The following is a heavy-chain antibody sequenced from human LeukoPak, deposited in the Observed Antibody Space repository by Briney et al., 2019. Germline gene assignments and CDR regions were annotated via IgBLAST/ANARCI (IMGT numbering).Heavy chain of an antibody. CDR1: GYTFTDHY. Sequence: GASVKXSCKPSGYTFTDHYIHWVRQAPXQGLEWMGWINPNTGGTSYAQRFQGRVTMTRDTSISTAYMELSSLRSDDTAVFYCARKGGAVLTGYHYWGQGTLVTVSS. CDR3: ARKGGAVLTGYHY. V-gene: IGHV1-2*02. J-gene: IGHJ4*02. D-gene: IGHD3-9*01. CDR2: INPNTGGT.